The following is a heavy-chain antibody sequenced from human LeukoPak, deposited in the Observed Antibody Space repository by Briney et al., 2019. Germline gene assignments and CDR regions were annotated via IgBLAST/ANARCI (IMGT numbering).Heavy chain of an antibody. Sequence: PGESRKISCQGFGYSFISYCIAWSRQMPGKGLEWMGIIYPADSDTIYSPSFQGQVTISADKSISTAYLQWSSLKASDTAVYSCARRIGYWSNVLLRRGTLVSVSS. V-gene: IGHV5-51*01. CDR2: IYPADSDT. CDR1: GYSFISYC. D-gene: IGHD2-15*01. CDR3: ARRIGYWSNVL. J-gene: IGHJ2*01.